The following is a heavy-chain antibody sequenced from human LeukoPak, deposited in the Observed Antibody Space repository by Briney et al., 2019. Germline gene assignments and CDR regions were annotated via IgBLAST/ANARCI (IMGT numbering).Heavy chain of an antibody. D-gene: IGHD5-12*01. V-gene: IGHV3-33*01. CDR2: IWYDGSNK. CDR3: ARDRDLATITPLDY. CDR1: GFTFSSYG. J-gene: IGHJ4*02. Sequence: GRSLRLSCAASGFTFSSYGMHWVRQAPGKGLEWVAVIWYDGSNKYYADSVKGRFTISRDNSKNTLYLQMNSLRAEDTAVYYCARDRDLATITPLDYWGQGTLVTVSS.